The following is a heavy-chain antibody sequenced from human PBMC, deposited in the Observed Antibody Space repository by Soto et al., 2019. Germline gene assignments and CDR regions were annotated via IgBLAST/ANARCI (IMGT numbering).Heavy chain of an antibody. CDR1: GFTFDDYA. J-gene: IGHJ3*02. CDR2: ISWNSGSI. Sequence: GGSLRLSCAASGFTFDDYAMHWVRQAPGKGLEWVSGISWNSGSIGYAGSVKGRFTISRDNAKNSLYLQMNSLRAEDTALYYCAKGLQPSRYCSGGSCYSGALDIWGQGTMVTVSS. D-gene: IGHD2-15*01. CDR3: AKGLQPSRYCSGGSCYSGALDI. V-gene: IGHV3-9*01.